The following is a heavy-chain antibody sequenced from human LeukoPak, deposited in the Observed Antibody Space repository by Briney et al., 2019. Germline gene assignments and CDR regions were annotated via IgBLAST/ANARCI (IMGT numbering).Heavy chain of an antibody. Sequence: GGSLRLSCAASGLGFSSHAMLWVRQAPGEGLEWVAVISYDGRNDFYADSVKGRFTISRDNSRNTLYLQMNSLRVEDTAVYFCARDFYFGSGDAFHIWGQGTMVTVSS. V-gene: IGHV3-30*04. J-gene: IGHJ3*02. D-gene: IGHD3-10*01. CDR1: GLGFSSHA. CDR2: ISYDGRND. CDR3: ARDFYFGSGDAFHI.